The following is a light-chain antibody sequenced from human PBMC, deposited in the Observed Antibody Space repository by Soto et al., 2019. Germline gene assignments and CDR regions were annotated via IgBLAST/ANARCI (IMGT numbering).Light chain of an antibody. J-gene: IGKJ2*01. CDR2: GAS. CDR1: QSVSRN. CDR3: QQYDIWPPYT. Sequence: EIVLTQSPATLPVSPGERATLSCRASQSVSRNLAWYQQKRGQAPRLLIYGASTRATGIPPRFSGGGSGTEFTVTISSLQSEDFAIYYCQQYDIWPPYTFGQGTKVDIK. V-gene: IGKV3-15*01.